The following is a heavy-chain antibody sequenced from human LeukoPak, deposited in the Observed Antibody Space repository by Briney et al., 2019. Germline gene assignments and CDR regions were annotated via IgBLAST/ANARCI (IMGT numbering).Heavy chain of an antibody. D-gene: IGHD5-24*01. CDR2: ITGNSDAT. CDR1: GFIFNNYA. J-gene: IGHJ2*01. V-gene: IGHV3-23*01. Sequence: PGGSLTLSCAPSGFIFNNYAMNWVRQAPGKGLEWVSSITGNSDATFYADSVKGRFTISRDNAKSTLYLQMNSLRAEDTAVYYCARGGDGSNIHWYLDLWGRGTLVTVSS. CDR3: ARGGDGSNIHWYLDL.